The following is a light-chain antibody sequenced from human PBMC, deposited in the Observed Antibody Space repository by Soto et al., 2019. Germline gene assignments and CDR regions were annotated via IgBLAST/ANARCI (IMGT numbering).Light chain of an antibody. J-gene: IGLJ2*01. Sequence: QSVLTQPPSASGTPGQRVTISCSGSSSNIGSKTVNWYQQLPGTAPKLLIYTNDRRPSGVPDRFSASKSGTSASLAISGLQSEDEADYFCAAWDDSLNVLFGGGTQLTVL. CDR1: SSNIGSKT. CDR3: AAWDDSLNVL. CDR2: TND. V-gene: IGLV1-44*01.